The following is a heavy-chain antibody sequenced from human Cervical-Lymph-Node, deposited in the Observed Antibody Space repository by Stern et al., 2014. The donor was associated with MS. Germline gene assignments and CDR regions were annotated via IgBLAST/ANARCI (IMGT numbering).Heavy chain of an antibody. V-gene: IGHV3-9*02. Sequence: EVQLVESGGDLIQPGGSLRLSCGVSGFNSQKYGMHWVRQAPGKGLEWVSGILLDNGGVGYADSVKGRFTISRDDAKNSVYLQMNNLRVEDTAFYYCTKDIKPGGADYWGQGTLVTVSS. CDR1: GFNSQKYG. J-gene: IGHJ4*02. CDR2: ILLDNGGV. D-gene: IGHD3-16*01. CDR3: TKDIKPGGADY.